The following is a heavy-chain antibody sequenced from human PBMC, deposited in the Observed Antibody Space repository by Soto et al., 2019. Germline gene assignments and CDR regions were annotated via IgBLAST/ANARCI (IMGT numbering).Heavy chain of an antibody. Sequence: SETLSLTCTVSGSSIIDSSYFWGWIRQSPGKGLEWIGSIYYSGSTYYNPSLKSRVTISVDTSKNHFSLQLTSVTAADTAVYYCARPGGSGWFYFDSWGQGSQVTVSS. J-gene: IGHJ4*02. V-gene: IGHV4-39*02. D-gene: IGHD6-13*01. CDR2: IYYSGST. CDR3: ARPGGSGWFYFDS. CDR1: GSSIIDSSYF.